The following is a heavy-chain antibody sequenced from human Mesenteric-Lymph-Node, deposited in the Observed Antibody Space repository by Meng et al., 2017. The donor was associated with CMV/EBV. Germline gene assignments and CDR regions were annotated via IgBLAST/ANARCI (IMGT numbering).Heavy chain of an antibody. CDR2: IYYSGST. CDR1: GGSISSSSYY. CDR3: ARQAAMAANDY. Sequence: CTVSGGSISSSSYYWGWLRQPPGKGLEWIGSIYYSGSTYYNPSLKSRVTISVDTSKNQFSLKLSSVTAADTAVYCCARQAAMAANDYWGQGTLVTVSS. J-gene: IGHJ4*02. V-gene: IGHV4-39*01. D-gene: IGHD5-18*01.